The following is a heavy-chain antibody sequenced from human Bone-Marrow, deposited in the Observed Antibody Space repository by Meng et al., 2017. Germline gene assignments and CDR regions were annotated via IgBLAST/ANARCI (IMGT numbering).Heavy chain of an antibody. V-gene: IGHV3-21*01. J-gene: IGHJ6*02. CDR2: ISSSSSYI. Sequence: GESLKISCAASGFTFSSYSMNWVRQAPGKGLEWVSSISSSSSYIYYADSVKGRFTISRDNAKNSLYLQMNSLRAEDTAVYYCARDQLGTSLGLGRWRYYYYGMDVWGQGTTVTV. CDR1: GFTFSSYS. CDR3: ARDQLGTSLGLGRWRYYYYGMDV. D-gene: IGHD1-1*01.